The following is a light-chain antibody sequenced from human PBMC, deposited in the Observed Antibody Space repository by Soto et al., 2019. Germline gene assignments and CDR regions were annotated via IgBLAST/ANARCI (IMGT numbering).Light chain of an antibody. J-gene: IGKJ5*01. CDR1: PSYGSIY. V-gene: IGKV3-20*01. CDR2: GAA. CDR3: WGYRRSSPIT. Sequence: TQSTYTLSVSPEERATLSCRSLPSYGSIYSAWYQQNTGQDPRRLLYGAASRAAGIPDGLIGSGAGAAFCLTTASRELQDYRASYYWGYRRSSPITFGQGTRLEIK.